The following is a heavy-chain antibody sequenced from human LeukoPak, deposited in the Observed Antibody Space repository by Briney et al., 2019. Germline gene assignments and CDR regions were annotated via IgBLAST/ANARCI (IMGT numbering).Heavy chain of an antibody. Sequence: SVKVSCKASGGTFSSYAISWVRQAPGQGLEWMGGIIPIFGTANYAQRFRGRVTITADESTSTAYMELSSLRSEDTAVYYCARVGNTAMPNLGWFDPWGQGTLDTVSS. D-gene: IGHD5-18*01. V-gene: IGHV1-69*01. CDR2: IIPIFGTA. CDR3: ARVGNTAMPNLGWFDP. CDR1: GGTFSSYA. J-gene: IGHJ5*02.